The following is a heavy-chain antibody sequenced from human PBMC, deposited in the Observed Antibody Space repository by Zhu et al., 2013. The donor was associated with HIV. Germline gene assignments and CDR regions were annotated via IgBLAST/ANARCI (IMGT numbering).Heavy chain of an antibody. D-gene: IGHD2-2*02. CDR3: ASATTYCSSTSCYNWYFDL. J-gene: IGHJ2*01. Sequence: QVQLVQSGAEVKKPGASVKVSCKASGYTFTSYAISWVRQAPGQGLEWMGGIIPIFGTANYAQKFQGRVTITADESTSTAYMELSSLRSEDTAVYYCASATTYCSSTSCYNWYFDLWGRGTLVTVSS. CDR2: IIPIFGTA. V-gene: IGHV1-69*13. CDR1: GYTFTSYA.